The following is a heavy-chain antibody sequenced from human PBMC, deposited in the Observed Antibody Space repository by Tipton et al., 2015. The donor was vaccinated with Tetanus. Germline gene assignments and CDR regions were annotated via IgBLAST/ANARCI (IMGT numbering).Heavy chain of an antibody. CDR3: AGSQWLAGFIFDY. V-gene: IGHV4-61*08. Sequence: TLSLTCSVSGASISSGGYFWNWIRHRPGKGLEWIGYISHSGSPNYNPSLKSRATVSVDTSKNQFSLDLTSVTAADTGVYYCAGSQWLAGFIFDYWGQGSLVTVAS. D-gene: IGHD6-19*01. J-gene: IGHJ4*02. CDR1: GASISSGGYF. CDR2: ISHSGSP.